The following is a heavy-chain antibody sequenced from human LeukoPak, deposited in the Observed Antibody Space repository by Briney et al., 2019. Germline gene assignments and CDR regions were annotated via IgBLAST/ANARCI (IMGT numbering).Heavy chain of an antibody. J-gene: IGHJ6*03. Sequence: ASVKVSCKASGYTFTSYYMHWVRQAPGQGLEWMGIINPSGGSTSYAQKFQGRVTMTRDMSTSTVYMELSSLRSEDTAVYYSARDRGRVNYDYVWGSSYMDVWGKGTTVTVSS. V-gene: IGHV1-46*01. D-gene: IGHD3-16*01. CDR1: GYTFTSYY. CDR2: INPSGGST. CDR3: ARDRGRVNYDYVWGSSYMDV.